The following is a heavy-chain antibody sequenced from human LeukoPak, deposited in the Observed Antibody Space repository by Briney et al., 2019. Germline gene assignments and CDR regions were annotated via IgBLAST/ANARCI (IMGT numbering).Heavy chain of an antibody. CDR1: GFTFANHP. CDR2: ISGSGERT. CDR3: AKAIYASGSPYTSIDY. J-gene: IGHJ4*02. V-gene: IGHV3-23*01. D-gene: IGHD3-10*01. Sequence: GGSLTLSCAASGFTFANHPMNWVRQAPGKGPEWVSEISGSGERTIYADCVKGRITISRDNSKNTLYLQMNSLRAEDTAVYYCAKAIYASGSPYTSIDYWGQGTVVTVCS.